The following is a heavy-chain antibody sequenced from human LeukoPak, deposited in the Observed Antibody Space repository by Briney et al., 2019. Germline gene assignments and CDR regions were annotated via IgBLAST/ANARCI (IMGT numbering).Heavy chain of an antibody. CDR1: GFTFTSSA. D-gene: IGHD6-25*01. CDR3: AAVPLNSPYSAADYYFDY. CDR2: IVVGSGNT. V-gene: IGHV1-58*01. J-gene: IGHJ4*02. Sequence: GASGKASCKASGFTFTSSAVQWVRQARGQRLEGIGWIVVGSGNTNYAQKFQERVTITGDMSTSTAYMELSSLRSEDTAVYYCAAVPLNSPYSAADYYFDYWGQGTLVRVSS.